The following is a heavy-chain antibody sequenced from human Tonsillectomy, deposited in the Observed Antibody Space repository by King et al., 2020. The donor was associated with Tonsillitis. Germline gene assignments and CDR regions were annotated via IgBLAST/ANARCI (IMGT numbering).Heavy chain of an antibody. CDR1: GFTFSSYS. D-gene: IGHD2-15*01. V-gene: IGHV3-48*01. J-gene: IGHJ6*03. Sequence: VQLVESGGGLVQPGGSLRLSCAASGFTFSSYSMNWVRQAPGKGLEWVAYISSSSSTIYYADSMKGRFTISRDSATNSLFLQMNSLGAEDTAVYYCARERIYYSYMDVWGKGTTVTVSS. CDR2: ISSSSSTI. CDR3: ARERIYYSYMDV.